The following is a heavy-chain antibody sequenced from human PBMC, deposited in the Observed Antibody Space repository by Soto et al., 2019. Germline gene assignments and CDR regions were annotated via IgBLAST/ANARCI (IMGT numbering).Heavy chain of an antibody. D-gene: IGHD2-15*01. CDR3: ARGGGSGGSRLDY. CDR2: IYSSGST. Sequence: LSLTCSVSAGWISSFYWSWIRQPAGKGLEWIGRIYSSGSTNYNPSLKGRVTMSVDTSKNQISLKLSSVTAADTAVYYCARGGGSGGSRLDYWGQGTLVTVSS. J-gene: IGHJ4*02. CDR1: AGWISSFY. V-gene: IGHV4-4*07.